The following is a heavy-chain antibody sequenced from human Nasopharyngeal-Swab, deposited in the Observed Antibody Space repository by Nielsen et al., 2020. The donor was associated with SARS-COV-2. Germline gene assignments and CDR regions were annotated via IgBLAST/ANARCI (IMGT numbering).Heavy chain of an antibody. CDR1: GGSISSGGYY. Sequence: SETLSLTCTVSGGSISSGGYYWSWIRQHPGKGLEWIGYIYYSGSTYYNPSLKSRVTISVDTSKNQFSLKLSSVTAADTAVYYCARGRGTRSYYGSGSYRTDWYFDLWGRGTLVTVSS. V-gene: IGHV4-31*03. CDR2: IYYSGST. J-gene: IGHJ2*01. CDR3: ARGRGTRSYYGSGSYRTDWYFDL. D-gene: IGHD3-10*01.